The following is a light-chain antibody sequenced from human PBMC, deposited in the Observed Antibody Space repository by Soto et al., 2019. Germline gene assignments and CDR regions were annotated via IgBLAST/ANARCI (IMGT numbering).Light chain of an antibody. CDR3: SSYTAMTTPI. J-gene: IGLJ2*01. CDR2: EVT. V-gene: IGLV2-14*01. CDR1: ASDIGTYNY. Sequence: QSALTQPASVSGSPGQSITISCTGGASDIGTYNYVSWYQVYPGKAPKLILYEVTKRPSGVSHRFSGSKSGNTASLTISGLQAEDEAHYYCSSYTAMTTPIFGGGTQLTVL.